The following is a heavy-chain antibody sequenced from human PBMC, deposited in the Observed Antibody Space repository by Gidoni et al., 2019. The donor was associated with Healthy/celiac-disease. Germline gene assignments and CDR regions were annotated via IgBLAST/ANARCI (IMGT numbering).Heavy chain of an antibody. CDR2: GGTT. CDR3: TRGVMYYYDSSGFFDY. J-gene: IGHJ4*02. Sequence: GGTTEYAASVKGRFTISRDDSKSIAYLQMNSLKTEDTAVYYCTRGVMYYYDSSGFFDYWGQGTLVTVSS. V-gene: IGHV3-49*02. D-gene: IGHD3-22*01.